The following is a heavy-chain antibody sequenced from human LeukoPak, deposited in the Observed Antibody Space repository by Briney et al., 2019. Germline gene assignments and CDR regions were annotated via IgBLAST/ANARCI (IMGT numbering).Heavy chain of an antibody. CDR3: ARDSIAATRRWNWFDP. Sequence: GSSVKVSCKASGGTFSSYAISWVRQAPGQRLEWMGWINAGNGNTKYSQEFQGRVTITRDTSASTAYMELSSLRSEDMAVYYCARDSIAATRRWNWFDPWGQGTLVTVSS. V-gene: IGHV1-3*03. J-gene: IGHJ5*02. D-gene: IGHD6-13*01. CDR2: INAGNGNT. CDR1: GGTFSSYA.